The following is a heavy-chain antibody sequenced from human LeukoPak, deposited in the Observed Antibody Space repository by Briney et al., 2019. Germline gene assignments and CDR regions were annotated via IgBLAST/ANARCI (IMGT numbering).Heavy chain of an antibody. CDR3: AREIVLRYFDWLFQDGMDV. Sequence: ASVKVSCKASGYTFTSYYMHWVRQAPGQGLEWMGIINPSGGSTSYAQKFQGRVTMTRDTSTSTVYMELSSLRSEDTAVYYCAREIVLRYFDWLFQDGMDVWGQGTTVTVSS. CDR2: INPSGGST. CDR1: GYTFTSYY. V-gene: IGHV1-46*01. D-gene: IGHD3-9*01. J-gene: IGHJ6*02.